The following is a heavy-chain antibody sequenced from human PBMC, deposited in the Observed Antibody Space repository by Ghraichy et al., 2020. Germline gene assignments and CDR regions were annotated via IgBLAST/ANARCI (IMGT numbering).Heavy chain of an antibody. CDR2: IYYYGNT. D-gene: IGHD2-21*02. CDR1: GGSISSSSYF. Sequence: SETLSLTYTVSGGSISSSSYFWGWIRQPPGKGLEWIGSIYYYGNTYYNPSLKSRVTISVDTSKNQLSLKLSSVTAADTAVYYCARHENIVVVTAARAFDIWGQGTMVTVSS. V-gene: IGHV4-39*01. CDR3: ARHENIVVVTAARAFDI. J-gene: IGHJ3*02.